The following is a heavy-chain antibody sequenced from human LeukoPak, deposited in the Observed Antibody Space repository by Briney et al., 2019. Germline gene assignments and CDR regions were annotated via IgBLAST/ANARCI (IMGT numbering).Heavy chain of an antibody. Sequence: SETLSLTCTVSGGSVSSGSYCWSWIRQPAWKGLECIGRIHTSGSTNYNPSLKSRVTISVDTSKNQFSLKLSSVTAADTAVYYCAREIAVAGLDYWGQGTLVTVSS. J-gene: IGHJ4*02. CDR3: AREIAVAGLDY. CDR1: GGSVSSGSYC. CDR2: IHTSGST. D-gene: IGHD6-19*01. V-gene: IGHV4-61*02.